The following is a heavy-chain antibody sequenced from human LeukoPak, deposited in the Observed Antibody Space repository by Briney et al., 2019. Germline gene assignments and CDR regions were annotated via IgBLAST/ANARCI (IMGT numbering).Heavy chain of an antibody. Sequence: GGSLRLSCAASGFTFSDYWMHWVRQAPGKGLEWVSVIYGGGTTYYADSVKGRFTISRDNSKNTLYLQMNSLRAEDTAVYYCATVAGEIANYYGMDVWGQGTTVTVSS. CDR2: IYGGGTT. CDR1: GFTFSDYW. J-gene: IGHJ6*02. CDR3: ATVAGEIANYYGMDV. D-gene: IGHD1-26*01. V-gene: IGHV3-53*01.